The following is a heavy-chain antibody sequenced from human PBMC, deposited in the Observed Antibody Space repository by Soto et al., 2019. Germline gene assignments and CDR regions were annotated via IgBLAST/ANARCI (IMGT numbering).Heavy chain of an antibody. CDR2: IYSGGST. Sequence: GGSLRLSCAASGFTVSSNYMSWVRQAPGKGLEWVSVIYSGGSTYYADSVKGRFTISRDNSKNTLYLQMNSLRAEDTAVYYCARVTEDRFGTFDYWGQGTLVTVSS. CDR1: GFTVSSNY. CDR3: ARVTEDRFGTFDY. J-gene: IGHJ4*02. V-gene: IGHV3-66*01. D-gene: IGHD3-10*01.